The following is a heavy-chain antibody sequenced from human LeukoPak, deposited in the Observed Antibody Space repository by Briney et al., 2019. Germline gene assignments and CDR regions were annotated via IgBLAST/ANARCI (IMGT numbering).Heavy chain of an antibody. CDR3: ARDGGYYDSSGYYFGY. CDR1: GGSISSGGYY. V-gene: IGHV4-31*03. D-gene: IGHD3-22*01. CDR2: IYYSGST. J-gene: IGHJ4*02. Sequence: PSETLSLTCTVSGGSISSGGYYWRWIRQHPGKGLEWIGYIYYSGSTYYNPSLKSRVTISVDTSKNQFSLKLTSVTAADTAVYYCARDGGYYDSSGYYFGYWGQGTLVTVSS.